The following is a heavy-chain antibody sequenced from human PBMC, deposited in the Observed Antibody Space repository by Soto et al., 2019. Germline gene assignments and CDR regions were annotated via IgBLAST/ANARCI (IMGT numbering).Heavy chain of an antibody. CDR1: GGSISSYS. CDR3: ARQKVSRFYGEVDFFDY. D-gene: IGHD4-17*01. Sequence: SETLSLTCTVSGGSISSYSWSWIRQPPGKGLEWIGYIYYSGSTNYNPSLKSRVTISIDTSNKHLSLHLSSVTAADTAVYYCARQKVSRFYGEVDFFDYWGLGTLVTVSS. J-gene: IGHJ4*02. CDR2: IYYSGST. V-gene: IGHV4-59*08.